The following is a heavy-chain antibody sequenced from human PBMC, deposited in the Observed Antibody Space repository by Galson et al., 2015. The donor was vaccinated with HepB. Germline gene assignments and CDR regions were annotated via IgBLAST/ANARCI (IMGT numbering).Heavy chain of an antibody. CDR2: IIPILGIA. CDR1: GGTFSSYA. D-gene: IGHD5-12*01. Sequence: SVKVSCKASGGTFSSYAISWVRQAPGQGLEWMGRIIPILGIANYAQKFQGRVTITADKSTSTAYMELSSLRSEDTAVYYCARDLGGYSGYVYYFDYWGQGTLVTVSS. J-gene: IGHJ4*02. CDR3: ARDLGGYSGYVYYFDY. V-gene: IGHV1-69*04.